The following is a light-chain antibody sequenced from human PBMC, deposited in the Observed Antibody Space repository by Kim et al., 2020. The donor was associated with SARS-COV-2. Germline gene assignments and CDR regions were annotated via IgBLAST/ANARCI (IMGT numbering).Light chain of an antibody. CDR1: SLSASY. CDR2: DNN. V-gene: IGLV3-19*01. J-gene: IGLJ1*01. CDR3: HSQDSSSNHV. Sequence: ALTQTVRITCHGDSLSASYANWQQQRPGQAPLLLIYDNNHRPSSIPDRFSGSTSGNTASLTITGAQAEDDADYYCHSQDSSSNHVFGSGTKVTVL.